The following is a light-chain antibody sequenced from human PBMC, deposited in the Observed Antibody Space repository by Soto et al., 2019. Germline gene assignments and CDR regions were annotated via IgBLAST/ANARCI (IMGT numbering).Light chain of an antibody. Sequence: QSVLTQPPSVSGAPGQRVTISCTGSSSNIGAGYDVHWYQQRPGTGPKLLIFGNINRPSGVPDRFSGSKSGTSASLAITGLQAEDEGDYYCQSYDITLSDRDVFGTGTKVTVL. CDR3: QSYDITLSDRDV. V-gene: IGLV1-40*01. CDR1: SSNIGAGYD. J-gene: IGLJ1*01. CDR2: GNI.